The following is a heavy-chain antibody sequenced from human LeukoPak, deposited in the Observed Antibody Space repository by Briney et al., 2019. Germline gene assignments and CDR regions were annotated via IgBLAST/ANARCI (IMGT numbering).Heavy chain of an antibody. J-gene: IGHJ4*02. D-gene: IGHD4-17*01. CDR1: GFTFSNYA. CDR2: ISGSGGST. Sequence: PGGSLRLSCAASGFTFSNYAMSWVRQAPGKGLEWVSTISGSGGSTYYADSVKGRFTISGDNSKNTLFLQITSLRAEDTAVYYCAKGLELFGDYINWGQGTLVTVSS. V-gene: IGHV3-23*01. CDR3: AKGLELFGDYIN.